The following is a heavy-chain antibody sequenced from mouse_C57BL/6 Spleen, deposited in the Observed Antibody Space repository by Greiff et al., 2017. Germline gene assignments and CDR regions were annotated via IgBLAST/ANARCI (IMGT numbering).Heavy chain of an antibody. V-gene: IGHV5-17*01. J-gene: IGHJ1*03. CDR3: AIILTYFDV. CDR1: GFTFSDYG. Sequence: EVKVVESGGGLVKPGGSLKLSCAASGFTFSDYGMHWVRQAPEKGLEWVAYISSGSSTIYYADTVKGRFTISRDHAKNTLFLQKTSQRSEDTAMYYCAIILTYFDVWGTGTTVTVSS. CDR2: ISSGSSTI.